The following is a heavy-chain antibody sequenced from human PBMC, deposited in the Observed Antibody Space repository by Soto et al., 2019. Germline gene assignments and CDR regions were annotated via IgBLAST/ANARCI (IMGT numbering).Heavy chain of an antibody. CDR1: GFTFSSYW. CDR3: ARDYYDFWSGYSYGMDV. J-gene: IGHJ6*02. D-gene: IGHD3-3*01. V-gene: IGHV3-74*01. Sequence: GGSLRLSCAASGFTFSSYWMHWVRQAPGKGLVWVSRINSDGSSTSYADSVKGRFTISRDNAKNTLYLQMNSLRAEDTAVYYCARDYYDFWSGYSYGMDVWGQGTTVTVSS. CDR2: INSDGSST.